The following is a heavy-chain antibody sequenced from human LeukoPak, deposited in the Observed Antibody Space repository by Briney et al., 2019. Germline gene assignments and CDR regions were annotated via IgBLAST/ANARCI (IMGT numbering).Heavy chain of an antibody. J-gene: IGHJ4*02. V-gene: IGHV3-74*01. D-gene: IGHD6-13*01. CDR3: ASNFAGSSRDY. CDR2: ISPDGSST. CDR1: GFTFSIHW. Sequence: PGGSLRLSCAASGFTFSIHWMHWVRQAPGKGLVWVSRISPDGSSTNYADSVKGRFTISRDNARNILYLQMNSLRAEDTAVYYCASNFAGSSRDYWGQGTLVTVSS.